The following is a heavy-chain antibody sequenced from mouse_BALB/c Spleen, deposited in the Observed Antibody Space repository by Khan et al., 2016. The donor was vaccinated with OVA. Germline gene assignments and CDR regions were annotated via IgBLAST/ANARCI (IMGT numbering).Heavy chain of an antibody. V-gene: IGHV1S132*01. CDR1: GYTFTSYW. CDR2: IFPGPGTT. D-gene: IGHD2-1*01. CDR3: ARGYFGNYEFAY. J-gene: IGHJ3*01. Sequence: QVQLQQSGAELVKPGASVKLSCKTSGYTFTSYWIQWVKQRPGQGLGWIGEIFPGPGTTYYNENFKGKATLTIDTSSTTAYMPLSSLTSEDSAVYFCARGYFGNYEFAYWGQGTLVTVSS.